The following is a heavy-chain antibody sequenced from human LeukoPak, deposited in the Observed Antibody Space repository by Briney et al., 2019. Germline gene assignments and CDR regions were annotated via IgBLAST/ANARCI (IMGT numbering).Heavy chain of an antibody. CDR3: ARDVRGDYGDTDWYFDL. CDR2: IYYSGST. J-gene: IGHJ2*01. D-gene: IGHD4-17*01. CDR1: GGSVNSGSYY. Sequence: SETLSLTCTVSGGSVNSGSYYWSWIRQPPGKGLEWIGYIYYSGSTNYNPSLKGRVTISVDTSKDQFSLKLSSVTAAGTAIYYCARDVRGDYGDTDWYFDLWGRGTLVTVSS. V-gene: IGHV4-61*01.